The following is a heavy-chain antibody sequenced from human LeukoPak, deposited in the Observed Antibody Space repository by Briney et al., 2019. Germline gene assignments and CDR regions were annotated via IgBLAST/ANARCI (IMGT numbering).Heavy chain of an antibody. CDR2: IYYSGST. Sequence: NTSETLSLTCTVSGGSISSGGYYWSWIRQHPGKGLEWIGYIYYSGSTYYNPSLKSRVTISVDTSKNQFSLKLSSVTAADTAVYYCARVTPDYDRDAFDIWGQGTMVTVSS. CDR1: GGSISSGGYY. V-gene: IGHV4-30-4*08. D-gene: IGHD3-16*01. CDR3: ARVTPDYDRDAFDI. J-gene: IGHJ3*02.